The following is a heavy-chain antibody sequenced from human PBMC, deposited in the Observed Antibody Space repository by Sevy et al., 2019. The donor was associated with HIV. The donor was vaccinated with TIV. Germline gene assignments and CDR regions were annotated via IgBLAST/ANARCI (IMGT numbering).Heavy chain of an antibody. V-gene: IGHV3-66*01. CDR1: GFSFSNYG. Sequence: GGSLRLSCEASGFSFSNYGMNWVRQAPGKGLEWVSVIYSGGSTYYADSVKGRFTISRDNSKNTLYLQMNSLRAEDTAVYYCAREVRRGMDVWGQGTTVTVSS. CDR3: AREVRRGMDV. CDR2: IYSGGST. D-gene: IGHD3-10*01. J-gene: IGHJ6*02.